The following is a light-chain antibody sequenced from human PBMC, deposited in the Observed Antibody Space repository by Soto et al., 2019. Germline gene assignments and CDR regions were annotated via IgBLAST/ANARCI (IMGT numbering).Light chain of an antibody. J-gene: IGKJ5*01. CDR1: RSVSSSY. Sequence: EIVLTQSPATLSLSPGERATLSCGASRSVSSSYLAWYQQKPGLAPRLLIYDASSRATGIPDRFSGSGSGTDFTLTISRLEPEDFAVYYCQQYGSSPLTFGQGTRLEIK. CDR2: DAS. V-gene: IGKV3D-20*01. CDR3: QQYGSSPLT.